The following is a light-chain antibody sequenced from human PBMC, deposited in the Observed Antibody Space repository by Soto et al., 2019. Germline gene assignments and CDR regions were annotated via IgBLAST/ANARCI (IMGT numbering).Light chain of an antibody. J-gene: IGKJ1*01. CDR3: QQYNNWPQWT. CDR1: QSVSSN. CDR2: GAS. V-gene: IGKV3-15*01. Sequence: EIVMTQSPATLSVSQGERATLACSASQSVSSNLAWYQQKPGQAPRLLIYGASTRATGIPARFSGSGSGTEFTLTISSLQSEDFAVYYCQQYNNWPQWTFGQGTKVEIK.